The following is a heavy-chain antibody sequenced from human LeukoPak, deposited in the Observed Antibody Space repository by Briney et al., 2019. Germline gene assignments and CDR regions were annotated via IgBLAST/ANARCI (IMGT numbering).Heavy chain of an antibody. V-gene: IGHV4-59*01. D-gene: IGHD2-2*01. J-gene: IGHJ3*02. CDR2: IYYSGRT. CDR3: ARPYCSSTSCYGAFDI. Sequence: PSETLSLTCTVSSVSIGSYHWSWLRQPPGKGLEWLGYIYYSGRTNYNPSLKRRVTISEDRPKNQFSLKLSSVTAADRAGYYCARPYCSSTSCYGAFDIWGQGTMVTVSS. CDR1: SVSIGSYH.